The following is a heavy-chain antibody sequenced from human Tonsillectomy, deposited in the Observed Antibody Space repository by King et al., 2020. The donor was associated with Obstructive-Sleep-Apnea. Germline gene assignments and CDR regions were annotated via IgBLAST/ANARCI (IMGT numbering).Heavy chain of an antibody. CDR1: GFTFSSYS. D-gene: IGHD3-3*01. V-gene: IGHV3-48*04. CDR3: ARAREVITIFGVVITPFDY. J-gene: IGHJ4*02. Sequence: QLVQSGGGLVQPGGSLRLSCAASGFTFSSYSMNWVRQAPGKGLEWVSYISIRSGTIYYADSVKGRFTISRDNAKNSLYLQMNSLGAEDTAVYYCARAREVITIFGVVITPFDYWGQGTLVTVSS. CDR2: ISIRSGTI.